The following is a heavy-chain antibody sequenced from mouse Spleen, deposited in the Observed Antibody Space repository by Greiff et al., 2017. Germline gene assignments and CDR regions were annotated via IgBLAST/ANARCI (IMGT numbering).Heavy chain of an antibody. CDR2: ISSGSSTI. J-gene: IGHJ3*01. Sequence: EVQGVESGGGLVKPGGSLKLSCAASGFTFSDYGMHWVRQAPEKGLEWVAYISSGSSTIYYADTVKGRFTISRDNAKNTLFLQMTSLRSEDTAMYYCAREIYYDYDGQFAYWGQGTLVTVSA. D-gene: IGHD2-4*01. V-gene: IGHV5-17*01. CDR1: GFTFSDYG. CDR3: AREIYYDYDGQFAY.